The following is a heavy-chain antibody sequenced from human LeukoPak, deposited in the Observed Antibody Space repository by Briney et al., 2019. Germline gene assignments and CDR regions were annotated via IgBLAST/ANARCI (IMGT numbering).Heavy chain of an antibody. CDR3: EKWGGDAFDI. Sequence: SVKVSCKASGGTFSSYAISWVRQAPGQGLEWMGGIIPIFGTANYAQKFQGRVTIITDESTSTAYMELSSLRSEDTAVYYCEKWGGDAFDIWGQGTMVTVSS. V-gene: IGHV1-69*05. D-gene: IGHD3-16*01. CDR2: IIPIFGTA. J-gene: IGHJ3*02. CDR1: GGTFSSYA.